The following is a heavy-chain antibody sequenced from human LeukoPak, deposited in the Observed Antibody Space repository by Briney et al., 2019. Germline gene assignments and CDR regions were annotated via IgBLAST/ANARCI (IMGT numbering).Heavy chain of an antibody. V-gene: IGHV3-30*03. CDR2: ISYDGSDK. CDR3: ATGYSVEMATMPD. CDR1: GFTFKSYG. Sequence: PGGSLRLSCAASGFTFKSYGMHWVRQAPGKGLEWVAAISYDGSDKYYVDSVKGRFTISRDNSKNTLYLQMDSLKSEDTAVYYCATGYSVEMATMPDWGQGTLVTVPS. J-gene: IGHJ4*02. D-gene: IGHD5-24*01.